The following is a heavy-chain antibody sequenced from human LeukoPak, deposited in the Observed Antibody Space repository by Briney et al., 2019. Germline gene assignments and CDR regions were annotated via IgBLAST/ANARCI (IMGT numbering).Heavy chain of an antibody. V-gene: IGHV3-30*02. CDR3: AKGRGQSYPHYYFDS. D-gene: IGHD3-16*02. CDR2: VRYDGSNK. CDR1: GFTFRSYG. J-gene: IGHJ4*02. Sequence: HPGGSLRLSCAASGFTFRSYGMHWVRQAPGKGLEWVAFVRYDGSNKYYADYVKGRFTISKDSSKNTLYLQMNSLRPEDTAVYYCAKGRGQSYPHYYFDSWGQGTLVTVSS.